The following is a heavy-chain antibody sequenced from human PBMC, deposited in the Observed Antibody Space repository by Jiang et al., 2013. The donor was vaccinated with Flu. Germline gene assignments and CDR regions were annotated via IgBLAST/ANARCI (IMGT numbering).Heavy chain of an antibody. CDR1: GFTVSSNY. CDR2: IYSGGST. V-gene: IGHV3-66*01. CDR3: AKSGGYSGYDLLGSFDY. Sequence: VQLLESGGGLVQPGGSLRLSCAASGFTVSSNYMSWVRQAPGKGLEWVSVIYSGGSTYYADSVKGRFTISRDNSKNTLYLQMNSLRAEDTAVYYCAKSGGYSGYDLLGSFDYWGQGTLVTVSS. D-gene: IGHD5-12*01. J-gene: IGHJ4*02.